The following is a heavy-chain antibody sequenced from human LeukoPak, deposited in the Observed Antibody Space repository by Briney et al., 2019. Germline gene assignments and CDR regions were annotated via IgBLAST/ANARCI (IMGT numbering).Heavy chain of an antibody. V-gene: IGHV6-1*01. CDR1: GDSVSSNSVT. CDR3: ARRLAQYDCFDP. D-gene: IGHD3-9*01. J-gene: IGHJ5*02. Sequence: SQTLSLTCAISGDSVSSNSVTWNWIRQSPSRGLEWLGRTYYRSTWYNDYAVSVRGRITVNPDTSKNQFSLHLNSVTPEDTAVYYCARRLAQYDCFDPWGQGILATVSS. CDR2: TYYRSTWYN.